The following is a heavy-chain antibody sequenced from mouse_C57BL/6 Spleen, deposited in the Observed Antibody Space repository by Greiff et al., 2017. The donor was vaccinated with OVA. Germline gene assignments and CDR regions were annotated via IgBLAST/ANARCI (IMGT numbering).Heavy chain of an antibody. CDR1: GFTFSSYA. D-gene: IGHD2-1*01. CDR3: TRDRGVYYGNFFDY. J-gene: IGHJ2*01. Sequence: EVQLQESGEGLVKPGGSLKLSCAASGFTFSSYAMSWVRQTPEKRLEWVAYISSGGDYIYYADTVKGRFTISRDNARNTLYLQMSSLKSEDTAMYYCTRDRGVYYGNFFDYWGQGTTLTVSS. V-gene: IGHV5-9-1*02. CDR2: ISSGGDYI.